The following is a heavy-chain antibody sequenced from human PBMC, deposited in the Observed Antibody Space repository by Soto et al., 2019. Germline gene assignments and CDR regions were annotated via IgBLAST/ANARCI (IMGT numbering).Heavy chain of an antibody. CDR1: GFSVSNNY. Sequence: GGSLRLSCAASGFSVSNNYMSWVRQAPGKGLEWVSVIYSAGNTYYADSVRARFAISRDNSKNTLYLQMNSLSTEDTAVCYCTRSSPNDYYYYYMDVWGKGTTVTVSS. J-gene: IGHJ6*03. CDR3: TRSSPNDYYYYYMDV. CDR2: IYSAGNT. V-gene: IGHV3-66*01.